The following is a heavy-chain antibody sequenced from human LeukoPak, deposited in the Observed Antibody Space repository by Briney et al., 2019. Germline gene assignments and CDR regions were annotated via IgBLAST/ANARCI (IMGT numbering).Heavy chain of an antibody. V-gene: IGHV3-7*01. CDR1: GFTFSSYW. CDR2: IKQDGSEK. CDR3: ARDVADYGDYGRHYYYYYMDV. Sequence: GGSLRLSCAASGFTFSSYWMSWVRQAPGKGLEWGANIKQDGSEKYYVDSVNGRFTISRDNAKNSLYLQMNSLRAEDTAVYYCARDVADYGDYGRHYYYYYMDVWGKGTTVTVSS. D-gene: IGHD4-17*01. J-gene: IGHJ6*03.